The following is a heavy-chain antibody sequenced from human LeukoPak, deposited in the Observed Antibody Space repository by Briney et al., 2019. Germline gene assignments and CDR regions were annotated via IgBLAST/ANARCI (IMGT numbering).Heavy chain of an antibody. CDR3: AREGAGYRGYDYDYFYAMDV. J-gene: IGHJ6*02. CDR2: INGNGGST. V-gene: IGHV3-20*04. D-gene: IGHD5-12*01. Sequence: TGGSLRLSCAASGFTFEDHAMNWVRHVPGKGLEWVSGINGNGGSTGYADSVKGRFTISRDNAKNSVYLQMSSLRAEDTALYYCAREGAGYRGYDYDYFYAMDVWGQGTTVTVSS. CDR1: GFTFEDHA.